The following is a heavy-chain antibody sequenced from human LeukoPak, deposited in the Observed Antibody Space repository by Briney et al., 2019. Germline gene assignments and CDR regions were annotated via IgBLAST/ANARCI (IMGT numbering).Heavy chain of an antibody. D-gene: IGHD4-17*01. CDR3: ARDLAYGDYIYDY. Sequence: GGSLRLSCAASGITASRNYMNWVRQAPGKGLEWVSVIYSGDTTHYADSVKGRFSISRDNSKNTLYLQMNNLRVEDTAVYYCARDLAYGDYIYDYWGQGTLVTVSS. CDR1: GITASRNY. CDR2: IYSGDTT. J-gene: IGHJ4*02. V-gene: IGHV3-66*01.